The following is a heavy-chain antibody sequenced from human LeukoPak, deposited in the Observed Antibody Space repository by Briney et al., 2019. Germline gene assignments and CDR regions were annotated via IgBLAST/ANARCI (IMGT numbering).Heavy chain of an antibody. CDR3: ARQGCTTTSCHTIDY. J-gene: IGHJ4*02. CDR2: IHHPDSET. CDR1: GYTYTKSW. V-gene: IGHV5-51*01. Sequence: GESLKISCKGSGYTYTKSWIAWVRQMPGKGLELMGIIHHPDSETRYSPSFEGQVTISVDKSISTAYLQWSSLKASDTAMYYCARQGCTTTSCHTIDYWGQGTLVTVSS. D-gene: IGHD2-2*02.